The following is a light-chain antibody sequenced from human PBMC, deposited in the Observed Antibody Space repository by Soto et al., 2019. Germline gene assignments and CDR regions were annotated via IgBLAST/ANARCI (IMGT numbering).Light chain of an antibody. CDR1: LPISNY. V-gene: IGKV1-27*01. Sequence: DIPMTQSTSSLSASVGDRVTITCRASLPISNYLAWYQQKPGQIPNLLSYAASTLQDGVPSWFSGSGSGTDVTVTISRLQPEGVASYYCQKNNSAPLTFGGGTKVEIK. J-gene: IGKJ4*01. CDR3: QKNNSAPLT. CDR2: AAS.